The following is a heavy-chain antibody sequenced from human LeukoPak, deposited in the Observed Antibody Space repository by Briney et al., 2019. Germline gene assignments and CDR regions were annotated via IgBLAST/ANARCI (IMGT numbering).Heavy chain of an antibody. Sequence: SETLSLTCTVSGGSVSSGGYYWSWIRQPPGKGLEWIGYIYYSGSTNYNPSLKSRVTISVDTSKNQFSLKLSSVTAADTAVYYCARHVGATLSLQHWGQGTLVTVSS. V-gene: IGHV4-61*08. J-gene: IGHJ1*01. CDR2: IYYSGST. CDR3: ARHVGATLSLQH. CDR1: GGSVSSGGYY. D-gene: IGHD1-26*01.